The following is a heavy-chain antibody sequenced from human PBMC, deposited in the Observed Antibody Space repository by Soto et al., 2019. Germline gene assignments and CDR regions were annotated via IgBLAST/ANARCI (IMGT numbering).Heavy chain of an antibody. V-gene: IGHV6-1*01. CDR2: TYYRSKWYN. D-gene: IGHD6-6*01. CDR1: GDSVSSNSAS. Sequence: SQTLSLTCAIPGDSVSSNSASWNWIRQSPSRGLEWLGRTYYRSKWYNDYAVSVKSRITINPDTSKNQFSLQLSSVTPDDAAVYYCVRGPEQLVWLDPWGQGTLVTVSS. CDR3: VRGPEQLVWLDP. J-gene: IGHJ5*02.